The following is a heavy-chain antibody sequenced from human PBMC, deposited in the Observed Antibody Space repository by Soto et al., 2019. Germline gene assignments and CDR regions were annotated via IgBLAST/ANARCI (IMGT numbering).Heavy chain of an antibody. Sequence: QVQLVQSGAEVKKPGASVKVSCKASGYTFTSYGIRWVRPAPGQGLEWMGWIRAYNGKTDYAQKLQGRVTMTTDTSARTAEVELRSLRSGDGAVCYCAGDPGFRSDYWGQGTLVTVS. CDR1: GYTFTSYG. CDR3: AGDPGFRSDY. D-gene: IGHD3-9*01. V-gene: IGHV1-18*01. J-gene: IGHJ4*02. CDR2: IRAYNGKT.